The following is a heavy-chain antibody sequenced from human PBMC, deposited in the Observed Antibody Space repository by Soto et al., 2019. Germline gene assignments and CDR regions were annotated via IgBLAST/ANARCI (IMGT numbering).Heavy chain of an antibody. V-gene: IGHV1-2*02. CDR2: IKSFTGDT. J-gene: IGHJ5*02. Sequence: QVQLVQSGAEVKEPGASVKVSCKASGYTFTGYYMHWARQAPGQGLEWMGWIKSFTGDTNYAQKFQGRVTLPRDTSISTAYMELSSLKSDDTAVYYCARVVSPYYDVLTGNWFDPWGQGTLVTVSS. CDR1: GYTFTGYY. CDR3: ARVVSPYYDVLTGNWFDP. D-gene: IGHD3-9*01.